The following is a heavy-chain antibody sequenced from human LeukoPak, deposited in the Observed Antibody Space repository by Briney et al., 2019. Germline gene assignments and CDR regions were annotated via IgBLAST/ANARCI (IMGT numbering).Heavy chain of an antibody. J-gene: IGHJ4*02. D-gene: IGHD3-10*01. Sequence: GGSLRLSCAASGFTFDDYAMHWVRQAPGKGLEWVSGISWNSGSIGYTDSVKGRFTISRDNAKNSLYLQMNSLRAEDTALYYCAKDKYYYGSGSSDFDYWGQGTLVTVSP. CDR2: ISWNSGSI. CDR3: AKDKYYYGSGSSDFDY. V-gene: IGHV3-9*01. CDR1: GFTFDDYA.